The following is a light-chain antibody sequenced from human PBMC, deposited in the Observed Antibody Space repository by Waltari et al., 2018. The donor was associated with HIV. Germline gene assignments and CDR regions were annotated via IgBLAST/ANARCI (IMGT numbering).Light chain of an antibody. V-gene: IGLV1-44*01. CDR2: SNN. J-gene: IGLJ2*01. CDR1: SSNIGSNS. CDR3: AAWDDSLSAMV. Sequence: QSVLTQSPSASGTPGQRVIISCSGSSSNIGSNSVNWYQQLPGTAPKLLIYSNNERPSGVPDRFSGSKSGTSASLAISGLQSEDEADYHCAAWDDSLSAMVFGGGTKLTVL.